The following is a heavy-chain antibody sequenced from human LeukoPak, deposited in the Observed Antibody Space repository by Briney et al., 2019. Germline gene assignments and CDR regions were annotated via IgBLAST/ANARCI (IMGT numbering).Heavy chain of an antibody. J-gene: IGHJ4*02. CDR3: ARDYYYDSSGYWDYYFDY. CDR2: IWYDGSNK. V-gene: IGHV3-33*01. D-gene: IGHD3-22*01. CDR1: GFTFSRFG. Sequence: PGESLRLSCAASGFTFSRFGMHWVRPAPGNVLEWVAVIWYDGSNKYYADSVKGRFTISRDNYKNTLYLEMNSLRAEDTAVYYCARDYYYDSSGYWDYYFDYWGQGTLVSVSS.